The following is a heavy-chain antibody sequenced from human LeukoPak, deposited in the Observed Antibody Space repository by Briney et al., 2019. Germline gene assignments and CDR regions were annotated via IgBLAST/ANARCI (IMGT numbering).Heavy chain of an antibody. V-gene: IGHV3-53*01. J-gene: IGHJ3*02. CDR1: GFTVSSNY. CDR3: ARDYYDSSGYRHDAFDI. D-gene: IGHD3-22*01. CDR2: IYSGGST. Sequence: PGGSLRLSCAASGFTVSSNYMSWVRQAPGKGLEWVSVIYSGGSTYYADSVKGRFTISRDNSKNTRYLQMNSLRAEDTAVYYCARDYYDSSGYRHDAFDIWGQGTMVTVSS.